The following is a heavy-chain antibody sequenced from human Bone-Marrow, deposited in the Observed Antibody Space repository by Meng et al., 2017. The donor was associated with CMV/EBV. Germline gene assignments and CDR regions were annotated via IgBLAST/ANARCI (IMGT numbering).Heavy chain of an antibody. CDR3: ATAYRNYYDSSGYKRRGDY. CDR1: GFIFNNYW. Sequence: GGSLRLSCAVSGFIFNNYWMHWVRQAPGKGLVWVSRINSDGSSTTYADSVKGRFTISRDNAKKMLYLQMNSLRVEDTAVYYCATAYRNYYDSSGYKRRGDYWGQGTLVTVSS. V-gene: IGHV3-74*03. D-gene: IGHD3-22*01. CDR2: INSDGSST. J-gene: IGHJ4*02.